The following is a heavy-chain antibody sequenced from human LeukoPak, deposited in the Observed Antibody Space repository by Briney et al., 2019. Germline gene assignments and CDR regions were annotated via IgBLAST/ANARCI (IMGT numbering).Heavy chain of an antibody. D-gene: IGHD2-15*01. J-gene: IGHJ4*02. V-gene: IGHV3-15*01. CDR2: IKSKTDGGTT. CDR3: TTVIVVVVAAHY. Sequence: GGSLRLSCAASGFTFSDAWMTWVRQAPGKWLEWVGRIKSKTDGGTTDYAAPVKGRFTISRDDSKNTLYLQMNSLKTEDTAVYYCTTVIVVVVAAHYWGQGTLVTVSS. CDR1: GFTFSDAW.